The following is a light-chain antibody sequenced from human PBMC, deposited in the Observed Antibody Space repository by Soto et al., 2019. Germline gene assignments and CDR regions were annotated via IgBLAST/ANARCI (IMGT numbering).Light chain of an antibody. V-gene: IGKV3-15*01. CDR1: QSVSSY. CDR3: QQYNNWPIT. CDR2: GAS. J-gene: IGKJ5*01. Sequence: EIVLTQSPATLSLSPGERATLSCRASQSVSSYLAWYQQKPGQAPRLLIYGASTRATGIAARFSGSGSGTEFTLTISSLQSEDFAVYYCQQYNNWPITFGQGTRLE.